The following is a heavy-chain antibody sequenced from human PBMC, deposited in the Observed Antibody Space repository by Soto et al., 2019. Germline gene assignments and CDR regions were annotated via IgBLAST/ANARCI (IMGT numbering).Heavy chain of an antibody. CDR1: GFTLRSYG. V-gene: IGHV3-33*01. CDR3: ARDDDVSGHYSYFGY. J-gene: IGHJ4*02. Sequence: QVQLVESGGGVVQPGGSLSLSCAASGFTLRSYGIHWVRRAPGKGLEWVAVIYYDGNRKYYADSVKGRFTISRDIYKNTVYLQMDSLRGEDTAIYSCARDDDVSGHYSYFGYWGQGVLVTVSS. D-gene: IGHD3-22*01. CDR2: IYYDGNRK.